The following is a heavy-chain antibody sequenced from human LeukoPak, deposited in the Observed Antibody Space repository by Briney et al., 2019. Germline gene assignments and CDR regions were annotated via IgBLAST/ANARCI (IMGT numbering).Heavy chain of an antibody. CDR2: IYHTGIT. V-gene: IGHV4-38-2*01. J-gene: IGHJ6*03. Sequence: SETLSLTCVVAGQSFSTGYYWALIRQPPGKGLEWIGNIYHTGITYYNPSLKSRVTISLDKSRNQFSLNLNSVTASDTAMYYCARQNAYYYHIDVWGNGTTVTVSS. CDR1: GQSFSTGYY. CDR3: ARQNAYYYHIDV. D-gene: IGHD3-10*01.